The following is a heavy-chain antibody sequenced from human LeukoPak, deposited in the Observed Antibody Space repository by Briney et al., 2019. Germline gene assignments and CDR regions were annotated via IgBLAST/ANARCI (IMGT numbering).Heavy chain of an antibody. D-gene: IGHD1-7*01. V-gene: IGHV3-23*01. J-gene: IGHJ2*01. CDR2: ISGSGDST. CDR3: ARGRNYRNYSWYFDL. CDR1: GFTSSNYA. Sequence: PGGSLRLSCAASGFTSSNYAMSWVRQAPGKGLEWVSGISGSGDSTYYADSVEGRFTISRDNSKNTLYLQMNSLRAEDTAVYYCARGRNYRNYSWYFDLWGRGTLVTVSS.